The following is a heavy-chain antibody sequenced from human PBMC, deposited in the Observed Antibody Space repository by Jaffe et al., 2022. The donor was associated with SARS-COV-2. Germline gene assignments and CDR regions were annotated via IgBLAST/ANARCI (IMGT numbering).Heavy chain of an antibody. CDR3: ARDSTRMVRGNYH. Sequence: EVQLVESGGGLVKPGGSLRLSCAASGFTFSSYSMNWVRQAPGKGLEWVSSISSSSSYIYYADSVKGRFTISRDNAKNSLYLQMNSLRAEDTAVYYCARDSTRMVRGNYHWGQGTLVTVSS. CDR2: ISSSSSYI. D-gene: IGHD3-10*01. V-gene: IGHV3-21*01. J-gene: IGHJ5*02. CDR1: GFTFSSYS.